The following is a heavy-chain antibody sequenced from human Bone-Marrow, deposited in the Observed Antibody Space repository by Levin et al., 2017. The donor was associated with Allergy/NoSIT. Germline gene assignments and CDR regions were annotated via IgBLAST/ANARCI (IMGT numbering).Heavy chain of an antibody. D-gene: IGHD4-17*01. V-gene: IGHV1-2*02. Sequence: ASVKVSCKASGYTFTAYFFHWVRQAPGQGLEWMGWIDPQSCQTNSAQKFQGRITMTRDTSISTVYMHLSRLGSDDTAFYYCARDIGEYNEFDSWGQGTLVTVSS. CDR2: IDPQSCQT. CDR1: GYTFTAYF. J-gene: IGHJ4*02. CDR3: ARDIGEYNEFDS.